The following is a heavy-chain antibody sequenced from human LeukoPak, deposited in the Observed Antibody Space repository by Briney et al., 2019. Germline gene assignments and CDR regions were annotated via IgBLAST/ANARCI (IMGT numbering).Heavy chain of an antibody. V-gene: IGHV3-23*01. CDR1: GFTFSSYA. CDR2: ISGSGGST. CDR3: ATLPRNYYDSSGYYYSGPYGGHHDAFDI. Sequence: PGGSLRLSCAASGFTFSSYAMSWVRQAPGKGLEWVSAISGSGGSTYYADSVKGRFTISRDNSKNTLYLQMNSLRAEDTAVYYCATLPRNYYDSSGYYYSGPYGGHHDAFDIWGQGTMVTVSS. D-gene: IGHD3-22*01. J-gene: IGHJ3*02.